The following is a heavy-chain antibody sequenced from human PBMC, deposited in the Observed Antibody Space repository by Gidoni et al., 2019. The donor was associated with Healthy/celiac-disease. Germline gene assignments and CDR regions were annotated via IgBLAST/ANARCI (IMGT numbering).Heavy chain of an antibody. CDR1: GFTFSSYA. V-gene: IGHV3-23*01. Sequence: EVQLLESGGGLVQPGGSLRLSCAASGFTFSSYAMSWVRQAPGKGLEWVSAISGSGGSTYYADSVKGRFTISRDNSKNTLYLQMNSLRAEDTAVYYCAKAQDEDIVVVVGKDAFDIWGQGTMVTVSS. J-gene: IGHJ3*02. D-gene: IGHD2-21*01. CDR3: AKAQDEDIVVVVGKDAFDI. CDR2: ISGSGGST.